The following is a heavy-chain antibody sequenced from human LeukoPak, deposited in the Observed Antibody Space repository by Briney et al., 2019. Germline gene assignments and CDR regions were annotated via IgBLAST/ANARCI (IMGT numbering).Heavy chain of an antibody. D-gene: IGHD3-22*01. Sequence: GGSLRLSCAASGFTFSSYAMSWVRQAPGKGLEWVSAISGSGGSTHYADSVKGRFTISRDNSKNTLYLQMNSLRAEDTAVYYCAKDLLKYYYDSSGSQEDWGQGTLVTVSS. CDR1: GFTFSSYA. CDR3: AKDLLKYYYDSSGSQED. CDR2: ISGSGGST. J-gene: IGHJ4*02. V-gene: IGHV3-23*01.